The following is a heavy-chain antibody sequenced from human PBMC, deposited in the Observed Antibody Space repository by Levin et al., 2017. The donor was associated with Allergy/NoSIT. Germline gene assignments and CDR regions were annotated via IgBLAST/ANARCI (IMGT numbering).Heavy chain of an antibody. J-gene: IGHJ3*02. CDR2: VNQAGYI. Sequence: SETLSLTCAVSSGSFSDNYWGWVRQPPGKGLEWLAEVNQAGYITYNPSLESRLAVSMDTSKNRFSLRLNSVTAADTAVYYCARGKIYRDTLSGFDNRGPFDMWGRGTLATVSS. D-gene: IGHD3-9*01. CDR1: SGSFSDNY. CDR3: ARGKIYRDTLSGFDNRGPFDM. V-gene: IGHV4-34*01.